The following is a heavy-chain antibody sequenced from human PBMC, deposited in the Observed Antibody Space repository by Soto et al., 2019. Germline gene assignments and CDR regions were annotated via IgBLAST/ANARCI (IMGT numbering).Heavy chain of an antibody. V-gene: IGHV1-69*13. D-gene: IGHD3-22*01. CDR2: IIPIFGTA. CDR3: ASIVVVIPDAFDI. J-gene: IGHJ3*02. CDR1: GGTFSSYA. Sequence: SVKVSCKASGGTFSSYAISWVRQAPGQGLEWMGGIIPIFGTANYAQKFQGRVTITADESTSTAYMELSSLRSEDTAVYYCASIVVVIPDAFDIWGQGTMVTVSS.